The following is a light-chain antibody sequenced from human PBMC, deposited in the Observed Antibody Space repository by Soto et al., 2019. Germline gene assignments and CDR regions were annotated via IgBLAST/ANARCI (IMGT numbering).Light chain of an antibody. CDR2: DAS. Sequence: DIQMTQSPSTLSASVGDRVTITCRASQSISSWLAWYQQKPGKAPKLLIYDASSLESGVPSRFSGSGSGTEFTLTISSLQPDDFATYYCQQYNSYSFDGGTKVEIK. CDR1: QSISSW. V-gene: IGKV1-5*01. J-gene: IGKJ4*01. CDR3: QQYNSYS.